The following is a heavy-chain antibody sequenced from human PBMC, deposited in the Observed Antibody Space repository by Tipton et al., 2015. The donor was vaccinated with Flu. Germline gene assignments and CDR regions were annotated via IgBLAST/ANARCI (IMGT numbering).Heavy chain of an antibody. J-gene: IGHJ3*02. CDR2: IYYSGST. V-gene: IGHV4-61*01. CDR1: GGSVSSGSYY. CDR3: ARDRPARVSSGWYRAFDI. Sequence: TLSLTCTVSGGSVSSGSYYWSWIRQPPGKGLEWIGYIYYSGSTNYNPSLKSRFPISVDTSKNQFSLKLSSVTAADTAVYYCARDRPARVSSGWYRAFDIWGQGTMVTVSS. D-gene: IGHD6-19*01.